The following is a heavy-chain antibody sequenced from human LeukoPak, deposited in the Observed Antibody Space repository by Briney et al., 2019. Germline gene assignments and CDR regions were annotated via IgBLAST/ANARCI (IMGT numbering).Heavy chain of an antibody. D-gene: IGHD2-15*01. J-gene: IGHJ3*02. CDR3: ARQRRYCSGGSCLYDAFDI. CDR1: GGSISSYY. Sequence: PSETLSLTCTVSGGSISSYYWSWIRQPPGKGLEWIGYIYYSGSTNYNPSLKSRVTISVDTSKNQFSLKLSSVTAADTAVYYCARQRRYCSGGSCLYDAFDIWGQGTMVTVSS. CDR2: IYYSGST. V-gene: IGHV4-59*08.